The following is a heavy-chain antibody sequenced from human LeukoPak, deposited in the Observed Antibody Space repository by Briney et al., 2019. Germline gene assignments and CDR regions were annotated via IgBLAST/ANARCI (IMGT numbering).Heavy chain of an antibody. CDR2: IYYSGST. D-gene: IGHD7-27*01. V-gene: IGHV4-39*01. Sequence: SETLSLTCTVSGDSIISSSYYRGWIRQPPGKGLEWIGSIYYSGSTYYNPSLKSRVTISVDTSKNQFSLKLSSVTAADTAVYYCARQNWGYAVSGFDYWGQGTLVTVSS. J-gene: IGHJ4*02. CDR1: GDSIISSSYY. CDR3: ARQNWGYAVSGFDY.